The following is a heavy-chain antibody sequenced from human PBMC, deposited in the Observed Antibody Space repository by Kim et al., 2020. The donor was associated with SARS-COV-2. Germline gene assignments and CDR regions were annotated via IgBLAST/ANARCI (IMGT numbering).Heavy chain of an antibody. V-gene: IGHV3-23*01. CDR2: ISPSGGNT. D-gene: IGHD3-16*01. CDR3: AKAWGRDYYQHYGLDA. Sequence: GGSLRLSCAASGFTFRSYLMTWVRQAPGKGLEWVSAISPSGGNTHYADSVKGRYIISRDNSKNTLFLFMNNLRVADLAIYYCAKAWGRDYYQHYGLDAWGQGTTVTVSS. CDR1: GFTFRSYL. J-gene: IGHJ6*02.